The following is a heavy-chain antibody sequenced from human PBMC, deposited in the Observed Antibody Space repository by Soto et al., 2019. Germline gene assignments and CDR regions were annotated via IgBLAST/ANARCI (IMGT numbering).Heavy chain of an antibody. D-gene: IGHD2-2*02. J-gene: IGHJ5*02. CDR2: IYYSGST. CDR1: GGSISRSTYY. CDR3: ARQVPAAIRLGWFDP. Sequence: SETLSLTCTVSGGSISRSTYYWGWIRQPPGKGLEWIGSIYYSGSTYYRPSLKSRVTISVDTSKNQFSLKLSSVTAADTAVYYCARQVPAAIRLGWFDPWGQGTLVTVS. V-gene: IGHV4-39*01.